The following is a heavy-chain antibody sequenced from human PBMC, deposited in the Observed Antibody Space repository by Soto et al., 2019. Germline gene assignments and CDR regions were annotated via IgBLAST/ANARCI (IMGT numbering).Heavy chain of an antibody. CDR3: ARVGGIAARPIREKYYFDY. Sequence: GGSLRLSCAASGFTFSIYGMHWVRQAPGKGLEWVAVIWYDGSNKYYADSVKGRFTISRDNSKNTLYLQMNSLRAEDTAVYYCARVGGIAARPIREKYYFDYWGQGTLVTVSS. J-gene: IGHJ4*02. V-gene: IGHV3-33*01. CDR1: GFTFSIYG. D-gene: IGHD6-6*01. CDR2: IWYDGSNK.